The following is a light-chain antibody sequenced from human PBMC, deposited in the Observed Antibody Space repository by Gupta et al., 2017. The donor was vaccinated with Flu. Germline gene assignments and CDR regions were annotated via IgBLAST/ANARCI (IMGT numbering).Light chain of an antibody. CDR2: AAS. J-gene: IGKJ1*01. CDR3: QQENSSPGT. V-gene: IGKV1-16*01. CDR1: QGIRNY. Sequence: DIQRSNPPSSLSASVGDRVTITSRERQGIRNYLAWFQQKPGKAPKSLIYAASSWKSGVPSMFSGSGCGTDFTLTISSLQPEDFATYYCQQENSSPGTFGQGTKVEIK.